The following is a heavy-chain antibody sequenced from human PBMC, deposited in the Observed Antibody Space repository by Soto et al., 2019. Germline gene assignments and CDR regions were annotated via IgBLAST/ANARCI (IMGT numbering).Heavy chain of an antibody. CDR2: ISGSGGST. J-gene: IGHJ6*02. CDR1: GFTFSSYA. Sequence: GGSLRLSCAASGFTFSSYAMSWVRQAPGKGLEWVSAISGSGGSTYYADSVKGRFTISRDNSKNTLYLQMNSLRAEDTAVYYCAKGGVVPAGYYYGMDVWGQGTTVTVSS. CDR3: AKGGVVPAGYYYGMDV. V-gene: IGHV3-23*01. D-gene: IGHD2-2*01.